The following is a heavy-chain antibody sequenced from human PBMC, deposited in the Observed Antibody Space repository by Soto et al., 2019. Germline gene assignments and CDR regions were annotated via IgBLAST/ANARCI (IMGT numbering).Heavy chain of an antibody. CDR2: IIPIFGTA. CDR3: ARGPNYYGSGSYYADYYYGMDV. Sequence: QVQLVQSGAEVKKPGSSVKVSCKASGGTFSSYAISWVRQAPGQGLEWMGGIIPIFGTANYAQKSQGRVTITADKSTSTAYMEVSSLRSEDTAVYYCARGPNYYGSGSYYADYYYGMDVWGQGTTVTVSS. D-gene: IGHD3-10*01. CDR1: GGTFSSYA. V-gene: IGHV1-69*06. J-gene: IGHJ6*02.